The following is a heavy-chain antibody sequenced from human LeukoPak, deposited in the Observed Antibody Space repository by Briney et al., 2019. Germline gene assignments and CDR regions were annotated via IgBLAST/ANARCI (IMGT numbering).Heavy chain of an antibody. V-gene: IGHV1-69*13. J-gene: IGHJ6*02. CDR3: ATSLGPYSNTKLYYYYGMDV. CDR1: GGTFSSYA. CDR2: IIPIFGTA. Sequence: SVKVPCKASGGTFSSYAISWVRQAPGQGLEWMGGIIPIFGTANYAQKFQGRVTITADESTSTAYMELSSLRSEDTAVYYCATSLGPYSNTKLYYYYGMDVWGQGTTVTVSS. D-gene: IGHD4-11*01.